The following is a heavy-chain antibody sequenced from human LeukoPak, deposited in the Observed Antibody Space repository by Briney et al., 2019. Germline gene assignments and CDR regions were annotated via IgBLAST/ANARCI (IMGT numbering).Heavy chain of an antibody. CDR2: IYTSGST. CDR1: GGSISSYY. V-gene: IGHV4-4*07. Sequence: SETLSLTCTVAGGSISSYYWSWIRQPAGKGLEWSGRIYTSGSTNYNTSLKSRVTMSVDTSKNQFSLKLSSVTAADTAVYYCARVSVYYYYGMDVWGQGTTVTVSS. CDR3: ARVSVYYYYGMDV. J-gene: IGHJ6*02.